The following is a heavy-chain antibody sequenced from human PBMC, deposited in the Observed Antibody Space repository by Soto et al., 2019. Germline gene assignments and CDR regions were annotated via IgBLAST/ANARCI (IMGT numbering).Heavy chain of an antibody. D-gene: IGHD2-21*01. V-gene: IGHV1-69*04. CDR1: GGTFSSYT. Sequence: SVKVSCKASGGTFSSYTISWVRQAPGQGLEWMGRIIPILGIANYAQKLQGRVTITADKSTSTAYMELSSLRSEDTAVYYCARDKGGISILNWFEPWGQGTLVTVSS. J-gene: IGHJ5*02. CDR2: IIPILGIA. CDR3: ARDKGGISILNWFEP.